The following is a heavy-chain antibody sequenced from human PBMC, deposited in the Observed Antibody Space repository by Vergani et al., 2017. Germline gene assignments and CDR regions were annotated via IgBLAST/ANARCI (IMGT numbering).Heavy chain of an antibody. CDR1: GFTFTNFA. Sequence: EVQLLESGGNLVQPGGSLRLSCAASGFTFTNFAMTWVRQAPGEGLEWVSGISGSGGFTYYADSVKGRFTISRDNSKNTMFLQMNNLRAEDTAVYYCAKDNVPGYYDCSGYCDYWGQGTLVTVSS. V-gene: IGHV3-23*01. CDR3: AKDNVPGYYDCSGYCDY. D-gene: IGHD3-22*01. J-gene: IGHJ4*02. CDR2: ISGSGGFT.